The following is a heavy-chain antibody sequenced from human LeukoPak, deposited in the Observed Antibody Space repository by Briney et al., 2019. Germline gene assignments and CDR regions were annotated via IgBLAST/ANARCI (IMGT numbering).Heavy chain of an antibody. CDR2: ISGSGVNT. CDR3: AKDISFNYGFHAMDA. V-gene: IGHV3-23*01. Sequence: GGSLRLSCAASGFTFDNYAMNWVRQAPGKGLEWVSGISGSGVNTYYGDSVKGRFTITSDISKNTLFLQMNSLRGEDTAMYYCAKDISFNYGFHAMDAWGQGTTVSVSS. J-gene: IGHJ6*02. CDR1: GFTFDNYA. D-gene: IGHD3-10*01.